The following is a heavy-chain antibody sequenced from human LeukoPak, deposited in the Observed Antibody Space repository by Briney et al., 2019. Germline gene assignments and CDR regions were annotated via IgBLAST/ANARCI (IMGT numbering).Heavy chain of an antibody. CDR1: GFTFSSYA. V-gene: IGHV3-23*01. D-gene: IGHD5-12*01. J-gene: IGHJ5*02. Sequence: PGGSLRLSCAASGFTFSSYAMSWVRQAPGKGLEWVSAISGSGGSTYYADSVKGRFTISRDNSKNTLYLQMNSLRAEDTAVYYCARDWLRGPTENWFDPWGQGTLVTVSS. CDR3: ARDWLRGPTENWFDP. CDR2: ISGSGGST.